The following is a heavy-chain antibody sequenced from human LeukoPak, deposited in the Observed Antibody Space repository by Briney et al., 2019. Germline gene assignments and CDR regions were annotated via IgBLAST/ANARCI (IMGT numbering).Heavy chain of an antibody. CDR3: ARGLRDFWSGPLRPNWFDP. D-gene: IGHD3-3*01. V-gene: IGHV4-34*01. CDR1: GGSFSGYY. J-gene: IGHJ5*02. Sequence: SETLSLTCAVYGGSFSGYYWSWIRQPPGKELEWIGEINHSGSTNYNPSLRSRVTISVDTSKNQSSLKLSSVTAAETAVYYCARGLRDFWSGPLRPNWFDPWGQGTLVTVSS. CDR2: INHSGST.